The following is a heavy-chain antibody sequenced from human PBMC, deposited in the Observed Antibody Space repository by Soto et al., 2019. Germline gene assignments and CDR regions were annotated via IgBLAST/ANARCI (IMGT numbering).Heavy chain of an antibody. Sequence: ASETLSLTCAVSGDSISGSNWWTWVRQPPGKGLEWIGQIYHRGNTDYNPSLKSRVTISVDKSKNQFSLKLSSVTAADTAVYYCARGPYSSSGLGNWGQGTLVTVSS. CDR1: GDSISGSNW. CDR3: ARGPYSSSGLGN. CDR2: IYHRGNT. V-gene: IGHV4-4*02. J-gene: IGHJ4*02. D-gene: IGHD6-13*01.